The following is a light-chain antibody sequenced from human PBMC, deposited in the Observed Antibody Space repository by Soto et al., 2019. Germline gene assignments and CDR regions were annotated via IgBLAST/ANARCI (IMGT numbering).Light chain of an antibody. CDR2: DVS. CDR3: SSYTRSSTLYV. J-gene: IGLJ1*01. Sequence: QSVLTQPASVSGSPGQSITISCTGTSSDVGGYNYVSWYQQYPGKAPKVMIYDVSNRPPGVSNRFSGSKSGDTASLTISGLQAEDEADYYCSSYTRSSTLYVFGTGTKVTVL. CDR1: SSDVGGYNY. V-gene: IGLV2-14*03.